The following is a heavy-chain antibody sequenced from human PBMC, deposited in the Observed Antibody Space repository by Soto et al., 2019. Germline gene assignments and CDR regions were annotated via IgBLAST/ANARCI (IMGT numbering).Heavy chain of an antibody. CDR2: MSSSGSNV. V-gene: IGHV3-48*03. J-gene: IGHJ6*02. D-gene: IGHD6-6*01. Sequence: EVQLVESGGRLVQSGGSLRLSCEASGFSVNSYEMNWVRQAPGKGLEWLSYMSSSGSNVYYADSVKGRFTISRDTAKNSLYLQMNSLRAEDTAVYYCARDGEYSSSFAFYYGMDVWGQGTTVTVSS. CDR1: GFSVNSYE. CDR3: ARDGEYSSSFAFYYGMDV.